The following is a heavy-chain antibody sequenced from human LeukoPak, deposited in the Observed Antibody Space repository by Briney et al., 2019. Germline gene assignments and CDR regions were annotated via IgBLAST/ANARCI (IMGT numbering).Heavy chain of an antibody. D-gene: IGHD1-26*01. CDR3: ARAVSGSYLYSFDY. V-gene: IGHV1-2*07. CDR1: GYTFSCYY. CDR2: INPNSCDT. Sequence: ASVKVSCKASGYTFSCYYLHWVRQAPGQGLEWMGWINPNSCDTNYAHKFQGRVTMTTDKSISTAYMELSRMRSDDKAVYYCARAVSGSYLYSFDYWGQGTLVTVSP. J-gene: IGHJ4*02.